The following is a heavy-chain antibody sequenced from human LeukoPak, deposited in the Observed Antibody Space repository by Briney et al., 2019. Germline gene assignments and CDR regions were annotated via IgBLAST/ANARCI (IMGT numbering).Heavy chain of an antibody. Sequence: GGSLRLSCAASGFTFSSYGKHWVRQAPGKGLEWVAVIWYDGSNKYYADSVKGRFTISRDNSKNTLYLQMNSLRAEDTAVYYCARYPTYSSGWYRDAFDIWGQGTMVTVSS. CDR1: GFTFSSYG. CDR3: ARYPTYSSGWYRDAFDI. D-gene: IGHD6-19*01. V-gene: IGHV3-33*01. CDR2: IWYDGSNK. J-gene: IGHJ3*02.